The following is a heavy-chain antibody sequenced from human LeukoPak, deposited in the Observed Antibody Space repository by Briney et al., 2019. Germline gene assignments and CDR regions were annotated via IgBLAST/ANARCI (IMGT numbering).Heavy chain of an antibody. V-gene: IGHV3-7*02. D-gene: IGHD1-26*01. CDR2: IKQDGSEK. J-gene: IGHJ5*02. CDR3: AGGVYSGSYDP. CDR1: GFTFSRYR. Sequence: GGSLRLSCAASGFTFSRYRMSWVRQAPGKGLEWVANIKQDGSEKYYVDSVKGRCTIYRDNAKNSLYLQMNSLRAEDTAVYYCAGGVYSGSYDPWGQGTLVTVSS.